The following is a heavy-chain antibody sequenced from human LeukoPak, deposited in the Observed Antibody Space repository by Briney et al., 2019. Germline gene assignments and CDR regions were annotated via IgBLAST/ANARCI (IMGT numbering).Heavy chain of an antibody. Sequence: SETLSLTCAVYGGSFSGYYWSWIRQPPGKGLEWIGEINHSGSTNYNPSLKSRVTISVDTPKNQFSLKLSSVTAADTAVYYCARGGGVTATIYYYYYYGMDVWGQGTTVTVSS. CDR2: INHSGST. J-gene: IGHJ6*02. D-gene: IGHD2-21*02. CDR1: GGSFSGYY. V-gene: IGHV4-34*01. CDR3: ARGGGVTATIYYYYYYGMDV.